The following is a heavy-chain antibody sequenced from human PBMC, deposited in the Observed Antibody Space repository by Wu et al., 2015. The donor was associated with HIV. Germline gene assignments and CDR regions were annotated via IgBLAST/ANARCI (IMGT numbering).Heavy chain of an antibody. D-gene: IGHD6-19*01. CDR1: GYTFTNYY. J-gene: IGHJ3*02. CDR3: ASTLLGSGWTLAFAFHI. CDR2: INSNGGST. V-gene: IGHV1-46*01. Sequence: QVQLVQSGAEVKKPGASVKVSCKASGYTFTNYYIHWVRQAPGQGLEWMGAINSNGGSTRYAQKFQGRVTISTDESTTTAYMEMTSLKSEDTAMYFCASTLLGSGWTLAFAFHIWGQGSMVTVFS.